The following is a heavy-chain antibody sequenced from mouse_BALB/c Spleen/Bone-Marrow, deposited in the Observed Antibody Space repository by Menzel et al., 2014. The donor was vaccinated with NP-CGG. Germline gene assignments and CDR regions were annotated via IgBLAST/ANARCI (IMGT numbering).Heavy chain of an antibody. CDR1: GFSLTDYG. Sequence: VMLVESGPGLVAPSQSLSIPCTVSGFSLTDYGVHWVRQPPGKGLEWLGIIGIGGSTNYNSALMSRLSIDKDNSKSQVFLKMNSLQTDDTAMYYCARASYYYGSGYDYWGQGTTLTVSS. J-gene: IGHJ2*01. CDR3: ARASYYYGSGYDY. CDR2: IGIGGST. D-gene: IGHD1-1*01. V-gene: IGHV2-9*02.